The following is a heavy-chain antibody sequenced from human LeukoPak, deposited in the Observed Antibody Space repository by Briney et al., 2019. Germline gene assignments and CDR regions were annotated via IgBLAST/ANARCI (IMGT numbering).Heavy chain of an antibody. V-gene: IGHV4-31*03. J-gene: IGHJ3*02. CDR2: IYYSGST. CDR1: GGSISSGGYY. Sequence: SETLSLTCTVSGGSISSGGYYWSWIRQHPGKGLEWIGYIYYSGSTYYNPSLKSRVTISVDTSKNQFSLKLSSVTAADTAVYYCARDRRGIAAAGTSSDIWGQGTMVTVSS. CDR3: ARDRRGIAAAGTSSDI. D-gene: IGHD6-13*01.